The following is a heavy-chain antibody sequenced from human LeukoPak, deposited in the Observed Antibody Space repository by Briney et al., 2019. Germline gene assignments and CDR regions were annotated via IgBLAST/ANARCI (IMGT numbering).Heavy chain of an antibody. J-gene: IGHJ4*02. CDR1: GGIFSSYA. Sequence: GASVKVSCKASGGIFSSYAISWVRQAPGQGLEWMGGIIPIFGTANYAQKFQGRVTITADESTSTAYMELSSLRSEDTAVYYCASLRITMVRGEGAYYFDYWGQGTLVTVSS. CDR2: IIPIFGTA. D-gene: IGHD3-10*01. CDR3: ASLRITMVRGEGAYYFDY. V-gene: IGHV1-69*13.